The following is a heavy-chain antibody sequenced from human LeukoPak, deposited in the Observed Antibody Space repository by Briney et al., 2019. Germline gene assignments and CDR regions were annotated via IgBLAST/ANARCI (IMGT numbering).Heavy chain of an antibody. CDR2: ISYSSYYI. D-gene: IGHD3-22*01. V-gene: IGHV3-21*01. CDR3: ARSGDSRYDP. CDR1: GFTFTSFE. J-gene: IGHJ5*02. Sequence: GALRLSCEASGFTFTSFEMNWVRQAPGKGLEWVSSISYSSYYIFYADSVKGRFTISRDNAKDSLYLQMDSLRAEDTAVYYCARSGDSRYDPWGQGTLVTVSS.